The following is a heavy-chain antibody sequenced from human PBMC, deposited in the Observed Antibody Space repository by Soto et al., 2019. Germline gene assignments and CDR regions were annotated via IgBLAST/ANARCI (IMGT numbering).Heavy chain of an antibody. CDR2: IYHSGST. D-gene: IGHD3-10*01. V-gene: IGHV4-4*02. Sequence: SETLSLTCAVSGGSISSSNWWSWVRQPPGKGLEWIGKIYHSGSTNYNPSLKSRVTISGDKSKNQFSLKLSSVTAADTAVYYCARVYMVRGTIIRYFDYWGQGTLVTVSS. CDR1: GGSISSSNW. CDR3: ARVYMVRGTIIRYFDY. J-gene: IGHJ4*02.